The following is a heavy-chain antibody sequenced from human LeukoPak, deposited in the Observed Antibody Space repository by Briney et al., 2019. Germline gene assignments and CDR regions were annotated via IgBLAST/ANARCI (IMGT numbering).Heavy chain of an antibody. V-gene: IGHV3-21*01. CDR3: ARVASGYCSSTSCSLYYYYYGMDV. D-gene: IGHD2-2*01. Sequence: GGSLRLSCAASGFTFSSDSMNWVRQAPGKGLEWVSSISSSSSYIYYADSVKGRFTISRDNAKNSLYLQMNSLRAEDTAVYYCARVASGYCSSTSCSLYYYYYGMDVWGQGTTVTVSS. CDR2: ISSSSSYI. CDR1: GFTFSSDS. J-gene: IGHJ6*02.